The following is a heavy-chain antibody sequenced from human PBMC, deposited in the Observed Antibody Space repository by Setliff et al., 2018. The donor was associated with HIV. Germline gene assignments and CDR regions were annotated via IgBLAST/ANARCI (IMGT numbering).Heavy chain of an antibody. J-gene: IGHJ4*02. D-gene: IGHD3-22*01. Sequence: GESLKISCAASGFTFKTYWMSWVRQAPGKGLEWVANINEDGTEKYYVDSVRGRFTISRDNANNSLYLQMNSLRAEDTAVYFCARGSWAGYESGGYYHFDFWGQGTLVTVSS. V-gene: IGHV3-7*01. CDR1: GFTFKTYW. CDR2: INEDGTEK. CDR3: ARGSWAGYESGGYYHFDF.